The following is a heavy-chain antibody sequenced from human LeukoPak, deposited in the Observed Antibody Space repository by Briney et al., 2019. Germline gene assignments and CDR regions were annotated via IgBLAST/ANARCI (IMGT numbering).Heavy chain of an antibody. CDR1: GFTLSSYW. CDR3: ARGRYCINGVCFNWFDP. Sequence: GGSLRLSCAASGFTLSSYWMHWVRQAPGKGLVWVSRINSDGSSTSYADSVKGRFTISRDNAKNTLYLQMNSLRAEDTAVYYCARGRYCINGVCFNWFDPWGQGTLVTVSS. D-gene: IGHD2-8*01. J-gene: IGHJ5*02. V-gene: IGHV3-74*01. CDR2: INSDGSST.